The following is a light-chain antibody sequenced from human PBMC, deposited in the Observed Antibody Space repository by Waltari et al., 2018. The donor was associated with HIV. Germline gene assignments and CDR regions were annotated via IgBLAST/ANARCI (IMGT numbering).Light chain of an antibody. CDR3: CAYAAGHVSYV. CDR1: TSDVGFYDY. J-gene: IGLJ1*01. Sequence: QSALTQPPSVSGSPGQSVTISCTGTTSDVGFYDYVSWYQQYPGKAPKLFIFDVTQRPSGVPERFSGSKSGNTASLTISGLKPGDEADYFCCAYAAGHVSYVFGNGTAVAVL. V-gene: IGLV2-11*01. CDR2: DVT.